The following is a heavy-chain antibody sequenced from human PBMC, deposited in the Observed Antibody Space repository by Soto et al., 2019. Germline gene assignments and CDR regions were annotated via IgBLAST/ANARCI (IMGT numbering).Heavy chain of an antibody. CDR1: GYTFTSYA. J-gene: IGHJ6*02. Sequence: QVQLVQSGAEVKKPGASVKVSCKASGYTFTSYAMHWVRQAPGQRLEWMGWINAGNGNTKNSQKFQGRVTITRDTSASTAYMELISLRSEDTAVYYCARADYDSSEQDYYYYGMDVWGQGTTVTVSS. V-gene: IGHV1-3*01. CDR2: INAGNGNT. D-gene: IGHD3-22*01. CDR3: ARADYDSSEQDYYYYGMDV.